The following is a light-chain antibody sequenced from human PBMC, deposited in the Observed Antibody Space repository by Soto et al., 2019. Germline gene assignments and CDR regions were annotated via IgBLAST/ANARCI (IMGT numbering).Light chain of an antibody. Sequence: DIQMTQSPSSLSASVGDRVTITCRTSQGISNYLAWYQQKSGKPPKLLIYLASTLRSGVSSRFSGSRSGTDFPLTISSLQPEDVATYYCHKYNSDPLFGGGTKVEI. CDR2: LAS. V-gene: IGKV1-27*01. J-gene: IGKJ4*01. CDR3: HKYNSDPL. CDR1: QGISNY.